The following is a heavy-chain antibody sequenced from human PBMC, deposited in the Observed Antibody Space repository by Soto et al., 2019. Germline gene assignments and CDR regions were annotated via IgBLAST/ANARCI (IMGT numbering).Heavy chain of an antibody. Sequence: GGSLRLSCAASGFTFSSYAMSWVRQAPGKGLEWVSAISGSGGSTYYADSVKGRFTISRDNSKDTLYLQMNSLRAEDTAVYYCARDYYDFWSGYYTGAYYMDVWDKGSTVTVSS. J-gene: IGHJ6*03. CDR2: ISGSGGST. D-gene: IGHD3-3*01. CDR1: GFTFSSYA. V-gene: IGHV3-23*01. CDR3: ARDYYDFWSGYYTGAYYMDV.